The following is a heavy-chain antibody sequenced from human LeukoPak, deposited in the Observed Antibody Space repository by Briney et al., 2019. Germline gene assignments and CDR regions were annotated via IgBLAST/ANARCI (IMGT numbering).Heavy chain of an antibody. J-gene: IGHJ4*02. CDR2: IYHSGST. Sequence: SGTLSLTCAVSGGSISSSNWWSWVRQPPGKGMEWIGEIYHSGSTNYNPSLKSRVTISVDKSKNQFSVKLSSVTAADTAVYYCARVVPPPPGIAAAGPYDYWGQGTLVTVSS. CDR1: GGSISSSNW. V-gene: IGHV4-4*02. CDR3: ARVVPPPPGIAAAGPYDY. D-gene: IGHD6-13*01.